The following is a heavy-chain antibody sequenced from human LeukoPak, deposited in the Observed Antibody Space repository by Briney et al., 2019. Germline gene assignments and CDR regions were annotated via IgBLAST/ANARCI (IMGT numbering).Heavy chain of an antibody. CDR2: IADDGGVK. J-gene: IGHJ4*02. CDR3: AREATWGEWYFDH. V-gene: IGHV3-30*03. Sequence: GGSLRLPCVASGITLNRHGKDWARQAPGKGLEWGAVIADDGGVKQYADSVKGRFTVSRDNSKSTLYLQMNGLSVEDTAIYYCAREATWGEWYFDHWGQGTPVTVSS. D-gene: IGHD3-3*01. CDR1: GITLNRHG.